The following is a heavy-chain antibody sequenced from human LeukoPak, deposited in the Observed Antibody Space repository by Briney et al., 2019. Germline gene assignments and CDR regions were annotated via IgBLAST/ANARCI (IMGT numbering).Heavy chain of an antibody. CDR2: MNPNSGNT. J-gene: IGHJ4*02. V-gene: IGHV1-8*01. CDR1: GYTFTSYD. CDR3: ARGGDYGDYDGY. Sequence: ASVKVSRKASGYTFTSYDINWVRQATGQGLEWMGWMNPNSGNTGYAQKFQGRVTMTRNTSISTAYMELSSLRSEDTAVYYCARGGDYGDYDGYWGQGTLVTVSS. D-gene: IGHD4-17*01.